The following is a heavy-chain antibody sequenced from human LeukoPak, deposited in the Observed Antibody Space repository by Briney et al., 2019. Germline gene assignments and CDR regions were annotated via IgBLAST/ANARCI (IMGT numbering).Heavy chain of an antibody. Sequence: PPETMSLTCTVATGSTSSYYSNWIRQPPGKGREWIGYIYNGGNINYNPSLKSRVTISVDTSKNQFSLKLRSVAAADTAMYYCARGRSSWDNWLDPWGQGTLVTVSS. CDR2: IYNGGNI. CDR3: ARGRSSWDNWLDP. CDR1: TGSTSSYY. J-gene: IGHJ5*02. V-gene: IGHV4-59*01. D-gene: IGHD6-13*01.